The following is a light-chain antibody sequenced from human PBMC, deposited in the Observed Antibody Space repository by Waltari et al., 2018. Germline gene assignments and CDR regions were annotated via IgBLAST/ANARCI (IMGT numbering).Light chain of an antibody. CDR2: DFS. V-gene: IGLV2-14*01. CDR1: SSDVGAYNF. CDR3: SSYTTSDTRL. J-gene: IGLJ3*02. Sequence: QSALTQPASVSGSPGQSITISCAGTSSDVGAYNFVSWYQQQPGKAPKVMIYDFSTGPSGVSHRFSGSKSGNTASLTISGLQAEDESDYYCSSYTTSDTRLFGGGTKLTVL.